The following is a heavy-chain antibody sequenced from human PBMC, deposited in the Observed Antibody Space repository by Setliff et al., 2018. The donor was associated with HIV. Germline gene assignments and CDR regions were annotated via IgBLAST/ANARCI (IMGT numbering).Heavy chain of an antibody. D-gene: IGHD5-12*01. Sequence: PSETLSLTCTVSGDSFSISSYYWGWIRQPPGKGLEWIGGIYYSGSTYYSPSLNSRFTISVDTSKNQFSLKLRSVTAADTAVYYCARQPLYNDYDWRSYYFDYWGQGSLVTVSS. CDR3: ARQPLYNDYDWRSYYFDY. CDR2: IYYSGST. CDR1: GDSFSISSYY. V-gene: IGHV4-39*01. J-gene: IGHJ4*02.